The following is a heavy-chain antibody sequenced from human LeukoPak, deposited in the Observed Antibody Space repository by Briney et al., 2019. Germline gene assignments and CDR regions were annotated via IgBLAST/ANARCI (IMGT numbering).Heavy chain of an antibody. D-gene: IGHD6-13*01. CDR3: ARGVATTGAKFFDY. CDR2: INPDNGGT. Sequence: ASVKVSCKASGYTFTVYYIHWLRQAPGQRLEWLGWINPDNGGTLYSQKFQGGVTMTRDTSIGAVYMELSRLTPHDTAVYYCARGVATTGAKFFDYWGQGTLVTVSS. CDR1: GYTFTVYY. V-gene: IGHV1-2*02. J-gene: IGHJ4*02.